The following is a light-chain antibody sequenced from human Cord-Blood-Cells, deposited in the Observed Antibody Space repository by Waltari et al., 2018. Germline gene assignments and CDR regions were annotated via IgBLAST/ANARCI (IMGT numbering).Light chain of an antibody. V-gene: IGLV2-11*01. CDR3: CSYAGSYTFHWV. Sequence: QSALTQPRSVSGSPGQSVTISCPGTSSDVGGYNYVPWYQQHPGKAPKLMIYDVSKRPSGVPDRFSGSKSGNTASLTISGLQAEDEADYYCCSYAGSYTFHWVFGGGTKLTVL. J-gene: IGLJ3*02. CDR1: SSDVGGYNY. CDR2: DVS.